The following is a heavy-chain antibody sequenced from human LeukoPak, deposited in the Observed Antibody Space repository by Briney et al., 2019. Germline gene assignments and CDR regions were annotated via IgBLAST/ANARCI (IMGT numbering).Heavy chain of an antibody. CDR2: IRGSGNSWGGFSYT. CDR1: GFSFRNYA. D-gene: IGHD2-21*02. V-gene: IGHV3-23*01. CDR3: GKGFSRGVTAFQNYYYMDV. J-gene: IGHJ6*03. Sequence: QAGGSLRLSCGASGFSFRNYAMSWVRQAPGKGLEWVSSIRGSGNSWGGFSYTYYADSVKGRFTISRDNSKNTLHLQLNGLRPEDTAVYYCGKGFSRGVTAFQNYYYMDVWGKGTTVTVSS.